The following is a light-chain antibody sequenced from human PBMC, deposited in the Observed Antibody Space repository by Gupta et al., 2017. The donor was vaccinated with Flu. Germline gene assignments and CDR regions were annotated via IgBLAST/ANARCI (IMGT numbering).Light chain of an antibody. CDR2: GAS. Sequence: DIVMTQSPATLSVSPGERATLSCRASQSVSSNLAWYQQKPGQAPRLLIYGASTRATGIPARFSGSGSGTEFTLTISSLQSEDFAAYYCQQNNNCPRTFGQGTKLEI. J-gene: IGKJ2*01. CDR1: QSVSSN. V-gene: IGKV3-15*01. CDR3: QQNNNCPRT.